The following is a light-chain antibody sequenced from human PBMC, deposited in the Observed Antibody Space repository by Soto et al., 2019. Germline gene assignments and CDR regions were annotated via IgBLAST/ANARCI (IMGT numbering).Light chain of an antibody. CDR1: SRDVDAYDF. Sequence: QPVLTQPPSVSGSPGQSVAISCTGTSRDVDAYDFVSWYQHHPGKAPKLIISEVSKRPSGVSHRFSGSKSGNTASLTISGLQAEDEADYFCCSFAGSFYVFGTGTKLTVL. J-gene: IGLJ1*01. CDR2: EVS. V-gene: IGLV2-11*01. CDR3: CSFAGSFYV.